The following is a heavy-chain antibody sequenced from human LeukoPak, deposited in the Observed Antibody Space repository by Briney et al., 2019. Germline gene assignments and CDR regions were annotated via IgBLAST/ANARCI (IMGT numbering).Heavy chain of an antibody. Sequence: GSLRLSCAASGFTFSRYAMNWVRQPPGKGLEWIGSIYYSGSTYYNPSLKSRVTISVDTSKNQLSLKLSSVTAADTAVYYCARLNILEGIFDYWGQGTLVTVSS. D-gene: IGHD3-3*01. V-gene: IGHV4-39*01. CDR1: GFTFSRYA. CDR3: ARLNILEGIFDY. J-gene: IGHJ4*02. CDR2: IYYSGST.